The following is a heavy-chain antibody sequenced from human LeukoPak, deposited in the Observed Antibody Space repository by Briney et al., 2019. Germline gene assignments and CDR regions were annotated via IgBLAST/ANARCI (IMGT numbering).Heavy chain of an antibody. CDR2: ISNDGGGT. D-gene: IGHD3-22*01. V-gene: IGHV3-23*01. J-gene: IGHJ4*02. CDR3: AKGSSGYFFDL. Sequence: GGSLRLSCAASGFIFNNYGLVWVRQAPGKGLEWVSAISNDGGGTTYADFVKGRFSVSRDNSKNTLFLQTNSLRAEDTALYYCAKGSSGYFFDLWGQGTLVTVSS. CDR1: GFIFNNYG.